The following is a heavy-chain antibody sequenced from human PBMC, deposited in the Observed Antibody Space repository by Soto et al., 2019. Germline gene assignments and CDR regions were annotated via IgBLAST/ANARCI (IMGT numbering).Heavy chain of an antibody. D-gene: IGHD3-16*02. J-gene: IGHJ6*02. Sequence: ASVKVSCKASGYTFTSYAMHWVRQAPGQRLEWMGWINVGNGNTKYSQKFQGRVTITRDTSASTAYMELSSLRSEDTAVYYCARSALITFGGVIAYYYYYGMDVWGQGTTVTVSS. V-gene: IGHV1-3*01. CDR2: INVGNGNT. CDR3: ARSALITFGGVIAYYYYYGMDV. CDR1: GYTFTSYA.